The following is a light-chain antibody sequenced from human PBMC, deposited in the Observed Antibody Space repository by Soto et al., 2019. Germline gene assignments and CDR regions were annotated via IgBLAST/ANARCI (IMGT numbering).Light chain of an antibody. V-gene: IGLV4-60*02. CDR1: SGHSSYI. CDR3: ETWDSNTRV. CDR2: LEGSGSY. J-gene: IGLJ2*01. Sequence: QPVLTQSSSASASLGSSVKLTCTLSSGHSSYIIAWHQQQPGKAPRYLMKLEGSGSYNKGSGVPDRFSGSSSGADRYLTISRLQFEDEADYFCETWDSNTRVFGGGTKLNVL.